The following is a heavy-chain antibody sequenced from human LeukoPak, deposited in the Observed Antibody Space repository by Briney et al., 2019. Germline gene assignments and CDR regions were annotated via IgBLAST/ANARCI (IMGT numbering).Heavy chain of an antibody. Sequence: GGSLRLSCAASGFTFSSYSMNWVRQTPGKGLEWISYISSTSSTIYFADSVKGRFTISRDNAKNSLYLQMNSLRAEDTAVYYCARAGFYGDYTDYWGQGTLVTVSS. D-gene: IGHD4-17*01. J-gene: IGHJ4*02. CDR2: ISSTSSTI. CDR3: ARAGFYGDYTDY. V-gene: IGHV3-48*01. CDR1: GFTFSSYS.